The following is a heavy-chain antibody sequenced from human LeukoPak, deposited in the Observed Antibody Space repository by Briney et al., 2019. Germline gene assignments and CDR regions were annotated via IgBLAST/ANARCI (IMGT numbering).Heavy chain of an antibody. D-gene: IGHD2-2*01. CDR3: ARGEAGYCSSTSCYGFRWFDP. V-gene: IGHV4-30-4*01. CDR1: GGSISSDYY. J-gene: IGHJ5*02. Sequence: SETLSLTCTVSGGSISSDYYWTWIRQSPEKGLEWIGYIYYTGRNYVNPSLKSRVTISVDTSKNQFSLKLSSVTAADTAMYYCARGEAGYCSSTSCYGFRWFDPWGQGTLVTVSS. CDR2: IYYTGRN.